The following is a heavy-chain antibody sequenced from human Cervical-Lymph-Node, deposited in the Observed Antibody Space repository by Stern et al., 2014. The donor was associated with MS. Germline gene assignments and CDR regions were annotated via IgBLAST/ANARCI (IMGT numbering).Heavy chain of an antibody. Sequence: MQLVESGAEVKKPGSSVKVSCKASGGTFSSYAITWVRQAPGRGLEWIGEIIPMFATTKYAQKFQGRVTIIADGSTTTAYMELSSLRSEDTAVYYCARRDYYDSSGYYGDAFDIWGQGTMVTVSS. J-gene: IGHJ3*02. CDR1: GGTFSSYA. V-gene: IGHV1-69*01. D-gene: IGHD3-22*01. CDR3: ARRDYYDSSGYYGDAFDI. CDR2: IIPMFATT.